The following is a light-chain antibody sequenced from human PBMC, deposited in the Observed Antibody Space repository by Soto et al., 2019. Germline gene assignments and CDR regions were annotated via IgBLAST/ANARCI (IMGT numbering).Light chain of an antibody. CDR1: QSLLYSDGRTY. V-gene: IGKV2D-29*01. Sequence: DVVLTQTPRSLSVTPGQPASISCKSSQSLLYSDGRTYVYWYLQKPGQPPQLLIHEVYNRFSGVPERCSGSGSETDVTLIISRVEAEDVGVYHFMQSIQLPITFGGGTNVEIK. J-gene: IGKJ4*01. CDR2: EVY. CDR3: MQSIQLPIT.